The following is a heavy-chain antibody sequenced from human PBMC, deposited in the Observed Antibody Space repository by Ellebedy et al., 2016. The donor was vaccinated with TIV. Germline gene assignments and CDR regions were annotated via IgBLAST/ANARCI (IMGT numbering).Heavy chain of an antibody. CDR1: GFTFSSYA. D-gene: IGHD6-19*01. J-gene: IGHJ6*02. CDR3: ARRALYSSGWALEDV. V-gene: IGHV3-30*04. Sequence: GGSLRLXXAASGFTFSSYAMHWVRQAPGKGLEWVAVISYDGSNKYYADSVKGRFTISRDNSKNTLYLQMNSLRAEDTAVYYCARRALYSSGWALEDVWGQGTTVTVSS. CDR2: ISYDGSNK.